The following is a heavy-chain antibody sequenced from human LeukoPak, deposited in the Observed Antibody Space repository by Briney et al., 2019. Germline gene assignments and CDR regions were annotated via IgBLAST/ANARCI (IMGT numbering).Heavy chain of an antibody. J-gene: IGHJ4*02. D-gene: IGHD4-23*01. CDR2: ISYDGSNK. CDR1: GFTFSSYG. V-gene: IGHV3-30*18. CDR3: AKDGGGRIDY. Sequence: GGSLRLSCAASGFTFSSYGMHWVRQASGKGLEWVAVISYDGSNKYYADSVKGRFTISRDNSKNTLYLQMNSLRAEDTAVYYCAKDGGGRIDYWGQGTLVTVSS.